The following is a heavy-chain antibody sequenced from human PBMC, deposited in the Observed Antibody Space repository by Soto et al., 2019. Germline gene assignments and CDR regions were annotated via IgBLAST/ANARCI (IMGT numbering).Heavy chain of an antibody. Sequence: VQLQESGPGLVKPSQTLSLTCTVSGGSISSGDAYWSWIRQSPGKGLEWVSAISGSGGSTYYADSVKGRFTISRDNSKNTLYLQMNSLRAEDTAVYYCESRLDIVVVPAAIPLWGQGTLVTVSS. V-gene: IGHV3-23*01. D-gene: IGHD2-2*01. J-gene: IGHJ4*02. CDR1: GGSISSGDAY. CDR3: ESRLDIVVVPAAIPL. CDR2: ISGSGGST.